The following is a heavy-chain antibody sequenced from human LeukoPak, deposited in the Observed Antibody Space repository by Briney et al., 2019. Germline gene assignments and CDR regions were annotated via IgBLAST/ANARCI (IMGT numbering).Heavy chain of an antibody. D-gene: IGHD4-17*01. CDR2: IKQDGSEK. Sequence: GGSLRLSCAASGFSLSNYWMNWVRQAPGKGLEWVANIKQDGSEKYYVDSVKGRFTISRDNAKNSLYLQMNSLRAEDTAVYYCAKVDPYGDYGNFDYWGQGTLATVSS. J-gene: IGHJ4*02. CDR3: AKVDPYGDYGNFDY. V-gene: IGHV3-7*03. CDR1: GFSLSNYW.